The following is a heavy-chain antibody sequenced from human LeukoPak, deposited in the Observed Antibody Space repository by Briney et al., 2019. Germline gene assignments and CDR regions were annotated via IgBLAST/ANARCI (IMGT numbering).Heavy chain of an antibody. V-gene: IGHV3-23*01. Sequence: GGALRLSCAASGFTFSSYAMSWVRQAPGKGLEWVSAIRDSGSSTHYADSVKGRFTTSRDNSKNTLFLQMNSLRAEDSAVYYCAADRERDPSVYYLVGGQGTLITVSS. J-gene: IGHJ4*02. CDR1: GFTFSSYA. CDR2: IRDSGSST. D-gene: IGHD3-22*01. CDR3: AADRERDPSVYYLV.